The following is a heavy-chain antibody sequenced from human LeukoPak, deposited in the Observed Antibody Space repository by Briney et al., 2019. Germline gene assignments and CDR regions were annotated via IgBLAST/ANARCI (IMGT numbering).Heavy chain of an antibody. D-gene: IGHD6-13*01. CDR2: ISGDGGST. V-gene: IGHV3-43*02. CDR3: AKGPAAYYYYYMDV. Sequence: GGSLRLSCAASGFTFDDYAMHWVRQAPGKGLEWVSLISGDGGSTYYADSVKGRFTISRDNSKNSLYLQINSLRTEDTALYYCAKGPAAYYYYYMDVWGKGTTVTVSS. CDR1: GFTFDDYA. J-gene: IGHJ6*03.